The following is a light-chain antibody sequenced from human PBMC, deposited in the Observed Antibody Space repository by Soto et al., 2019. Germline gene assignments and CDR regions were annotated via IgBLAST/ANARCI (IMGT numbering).Light chain of an antibody. V-gene: IGLV2-14*01. J-gene: IGLJ1*01. Sequence: QSALTQPASVSGSPGQSITISCTGTTNDVGGYNYVSWYQQHPGKAPKLLIFEVTSRPSGVSHRFSGSKSGNTASLTISALQAGDEADYFCNSYTSSTSLPYVFGTGTKVNVL. CDR2: EVT. CDR1: TNDVGGYNY. CDR3: NSYTSSTSLPYV.